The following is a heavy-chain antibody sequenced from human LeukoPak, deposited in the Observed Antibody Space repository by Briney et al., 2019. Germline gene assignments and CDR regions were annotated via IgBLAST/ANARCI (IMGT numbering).Heavy chain of an antibody. CDR2: INPSDGST. J-gene: IGHJ6*03. D-gene: IGHD2-21*02. CDR1: GYTLTSNY. CDR3: AKGRSDFFAYYYSRDV. V-gene: IGHV1-46*03. Sequence: ASVKVSCKASGYTLTSNYIHWVRQAPGQGLEWMGIINPSDGSTTYAQKFQGRVTMTRDTSTSTVYMELTSLRSEDTAVYYCAKGRSDFFAYYYSRDVWGKGTTVTVSS.